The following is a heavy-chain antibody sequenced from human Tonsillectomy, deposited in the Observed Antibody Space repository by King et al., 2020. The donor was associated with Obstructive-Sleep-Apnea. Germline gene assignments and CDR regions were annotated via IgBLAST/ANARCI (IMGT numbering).Heavy chain of an antibody. D-gene: IGHD3-22*01. CDR3: ARDKYDSSGFDY. V-gene: IGHV3-66*01. J-gene: IGHJ4*02. CDR2: IYSGGST. CDR1: GFTVSSNY. Sequence: VQLVESGGGLVQPGGSLRLSCAASGFTVSSNYMSWVRQAPGKGLEWVSVIYSGGSTYYADSVKGRFTISRDNSKNTLYFQMNSPRAEDTAVYYCARDKYDSSGFDYWGQGTLVTVSS.